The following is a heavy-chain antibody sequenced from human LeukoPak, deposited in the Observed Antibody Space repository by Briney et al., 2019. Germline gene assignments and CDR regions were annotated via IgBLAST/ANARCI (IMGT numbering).Heavy chain of an antibody. CDR2: MNPNSGNT. CDR1: GYTFTSYD. CDR3: ERGARLLRPVLFYYYYYMDV. D-gene: IGHD2-2*01. V-gene: IGHV1-8*01. Sequence: GASVKVPCKASGYTFTSYDINWVRHATGQGLEWMGWMNPNSGNTGYAQKFQGRVTMTRNTYISTDYMELSSLRSEDTAVYYCERGARLLRPVLFYYYYYMDVWGKGTTVTVSS. J-gene: IGHJ6*03.